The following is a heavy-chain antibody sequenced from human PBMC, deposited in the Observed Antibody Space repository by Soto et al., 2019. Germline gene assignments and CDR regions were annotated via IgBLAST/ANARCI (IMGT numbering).Heavy chain of an antibody. D-gene: IGHD3-22*01. CDR1: GGTFSSYA. CDR3: ARVDRYYYDSSGPEDAFDI. V-gene: IGHV1-69*13. J-gene: IGHJ3*02. CDR2: IIPIFGTA. Sequence: GASVKVSCKASGGTFSSYAISWVRQAPGQGLEWMGGIIPIFGTANYAQKFQGRVTITADESTSTAYMELSSLRSEDTAVYYCARVDRYYYDSSGPEDAFDIWGQGTMVTV.